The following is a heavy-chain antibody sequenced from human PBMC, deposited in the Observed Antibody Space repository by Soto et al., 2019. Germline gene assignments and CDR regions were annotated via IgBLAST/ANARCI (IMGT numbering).Heavy chain of an antibody. Sequence: GGSLRLSCAASGFTVSSNYMSWVRQAPGKGLEWVSVIYSGGSTYYADSVKGRFTISRDNSKNTLYLQMNSLRAEDTAVYYCARASGDYISYYYYGMDVWGQGTTVTVSS. CDR3: ARASGDYISYYYYGMDV. V-gene: IGHV3-53*01. CDR2: IYSGGST. J-gene: IGHJ6*02. D-gene: IGHD4-17*01. CDR1: GFTVSSNY.